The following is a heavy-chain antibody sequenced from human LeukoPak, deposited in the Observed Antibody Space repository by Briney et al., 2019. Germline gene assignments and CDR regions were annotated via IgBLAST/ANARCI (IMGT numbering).Heavy chain of an antibody. V-gene: IGHV4-4*02. CDR1: GVAISRSHW. CDR3: ARERSGSEIFARSFDI. Sequence: SETLARTCAGSGVAISRSHWWVWVRQPPGKGLYWIGEIYHIGSTNYNPSLKSRITISVDMSKNQFSLKLSSVTAEDTAVYYCARERSGSEIFARSFDIWGQGNMVTVPS. D-gene: IGHD3-3*01. CDR2: IYHIGST. J-gene: IGHJ3*02.